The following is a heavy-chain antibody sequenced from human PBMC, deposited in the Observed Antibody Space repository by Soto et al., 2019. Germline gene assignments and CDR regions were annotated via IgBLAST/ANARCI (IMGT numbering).Heavy chain of an antibody. CDR1: GGTFSSYT. J-gene: IGHJ4*02. D-gene: IGHD2-15*01. Sequence: ASVKVSCKASGGTFSSYTISWVRQAPGQGLEWMGWINPNSGGTNYAQKFKGWVTVTRDTSISTAYMELSSLKSDDTAVYYCAGSGDCSGSRCWSLFDYWGQGTLVTVSS. V-gene: IGHV1-2*04. CDR2: INPNSGGT. CDR3: AGSGDCSGSRCWSLFDY.